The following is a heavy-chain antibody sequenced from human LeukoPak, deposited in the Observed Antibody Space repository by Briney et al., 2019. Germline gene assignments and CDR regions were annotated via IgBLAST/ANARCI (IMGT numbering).Heavy chain of an antibody. Sequence: SETLSLTCTVSGGSISRYYWTWTRQPAGKGLEGIGRIYSSGSTNYNPSLKSRVTMSVDASRNQFSLKLSSVTAADTAVYYCAREVYCGGDCDRRSFDYWGQGTLVTVSS. CDR2: IYSSGST. V-gene: IGHV4-4*07. D-gene: IGHD2-21*02. CDR1: GGSISRYY. J-gene: IGHJ4*02. CDR3: AREVYCGGDCDRRSFDY.